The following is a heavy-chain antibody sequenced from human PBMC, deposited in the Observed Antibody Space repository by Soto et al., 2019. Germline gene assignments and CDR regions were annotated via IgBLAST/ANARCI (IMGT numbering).Heavy chain of an antibody. Sequence: GGSLRLSCAAPGFTFSSYDMHWVRQATGKGLEWVSAIGTAGDTYYPGSVKGRFTISRENAKNSLYLQMNSLRAEDTAVYYCGSGQILASYYYYGMDVWGQGTKVNVSS. V-gene: IGHV3-13*01. D-gene: IGHD5-12*01. CDR2: IGTAGDT. CDR3: GSGQILASYYYYGMDV. CDR1: GFTFSSYD. J-gene: IGHJ6*02.